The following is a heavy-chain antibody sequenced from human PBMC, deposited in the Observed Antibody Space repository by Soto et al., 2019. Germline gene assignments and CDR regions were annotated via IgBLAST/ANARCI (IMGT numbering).Heavy chain of an antibody. D-gene: IGHD4-17*01. CDR2: IYHSGST. CDR3: ARGMTTVTTFDY. Sequence: PSETLSLTCAVSGGSISSGGYSWSWIRQPPGKGLESIGYIYHSGSTYYNPSLKSRVTISVDRSKNQFSLKLSSVTTADTAVYYCARGMTTVTTFDYWGQGTLVTVSS. V-gene: IGHV4-30-2*01. CDR1: GGSISSGGYS. J-gene: IGHJ4*02.